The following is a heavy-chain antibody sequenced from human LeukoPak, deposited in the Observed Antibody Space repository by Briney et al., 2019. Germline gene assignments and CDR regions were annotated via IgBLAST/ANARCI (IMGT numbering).Heavy chain of an antibody. V-gene: IGHV3-53*04. Sequence: PGGSLRLSCAASGFTVSSNYMSWVRQAPGKGLEGVSVIYTGGTTYYADSVKGRFTISRHNSKNTLYLQMNSLSAEDTAVYYCARGSFGKYGFDYWGQGTLVTVSS. J-gene: IGHJ4*02. CDR1: GFTVSSNY. D-gene: IGHD3-10*01. CDR3: ARGSFGKYGFDY. CDR2: IYTGGTT.